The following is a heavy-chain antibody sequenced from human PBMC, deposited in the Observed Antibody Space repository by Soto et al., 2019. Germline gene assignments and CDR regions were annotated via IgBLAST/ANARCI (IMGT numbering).Heavy chain of an antibody. J-gene: IGHJ5*02. Sequence: PGGSLRLSCAASGFTFSSYGMHWVRQAPGKELEWVAVISYDGSNKYYADSVKGRFTISRDNSKNTLYLQMNSLRAEDTAVYYCAKGKRYCSSNSCYAGNWFDPWGQGTLVTVSS. D-gene: IGHD2-2*01. V-gene: IGHV3-30*18. CDR1: GFTFSSYG. CDR2: ISYDGSNK. CDR3: AKGKRYCSSNSCYAGNWFDP.